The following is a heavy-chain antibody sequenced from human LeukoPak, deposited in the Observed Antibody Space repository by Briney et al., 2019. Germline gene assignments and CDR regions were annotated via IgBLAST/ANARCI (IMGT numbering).Heavy chain of an antibody. D-gene: IGHD3-10*01. J-gene: IGHJ6*03. V-gene: IGHV4-59*12. CDR3: ARAVGSGSFQTYYYYMDV. CDR2: IYYSGST. CDR1: GGSISSYY. Sequence: SETLSLTCTVSGGSISSYYWSWIRQPPGKGLEWIGYIYYSGSTNYNPSLKSRVTISVDTSKNQFSLKLSSVTAADTAVYYCARAVGSGSFQTYYYYMDVWGKGTTVTISS.